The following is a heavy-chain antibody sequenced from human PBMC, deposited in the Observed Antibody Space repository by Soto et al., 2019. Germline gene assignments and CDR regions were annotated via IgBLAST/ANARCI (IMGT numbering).Heavy chain of an antibody. CDR1: GYTFSTSY. D-gene: IGHD2-2*01. CDR2: ISGYNAMT. CDR3: ARVRDYWGSSNYIDY. J-gene: IGHJ4*02. V-gene: IGHV1-18*01. Sequence: ASVKVSCKAFGYTFSTSYITWVRQAPGQGPEWVGWISGYNAMTNYAQKFRGRVTMTTDPSTSTAYMELRSLTSDDTALYYCARVRDYWGSSNYIDYWGQGTLVTVSS.